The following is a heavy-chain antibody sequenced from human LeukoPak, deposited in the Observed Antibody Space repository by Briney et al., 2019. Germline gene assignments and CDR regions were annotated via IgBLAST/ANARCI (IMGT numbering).Heavy chain of an antibody. CDR3: ARDRAKWELHIGFEY. V-gene: IGHV4-61*02. D-gene: IGHD1-26*01. CDR2: IYTSGST. Sequence: SETLSLTCTVSGGSISSGSYYWSWIRQPAGKGLEWIGRIYTSGSTNYNPSLKSRVTMSVDTSKNQFSLKLSSVTAADTAVYYCARDRAKWELHIGFEYWGQGTLVTVSS. CDR1: GGSISSGSYY. J-gene: IGHJ4*02.